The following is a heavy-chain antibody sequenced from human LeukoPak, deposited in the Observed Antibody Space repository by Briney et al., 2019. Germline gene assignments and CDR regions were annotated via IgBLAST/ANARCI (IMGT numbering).Heavy chain of an antibody. CDR1: GFTFDDYA. Sequence: GGSLRLSCAASGFTFDDYAMHWVRQAPGKGLEWVSLISGDGGSTYYADSVKGRFTISRDNSKNSLYLQMNSLGTEDTALYYCAKGWELLGFDYWGQGTLVTVSS. V-gene: IGHV3-43*02. D-gene: IGHD1-26*01. J-gene: IGHJ4*02. CDR2: ISGDGGST. CDR3: AKGWELLGFDY.